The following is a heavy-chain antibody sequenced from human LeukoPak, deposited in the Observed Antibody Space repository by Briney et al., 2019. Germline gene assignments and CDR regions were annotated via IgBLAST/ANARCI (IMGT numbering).Heavy chain of an antibody. J-gene: IGHJ4*02. Sequence: SETLSLTCTVSSGSISSYYWSWIRQPPGKGLEWIGYVYYSGSANYNPSLKSRVTISVDTSKNQFSLKLSSVTATDTAVYYCARHEKLGQFDYWGQGTLVTVSS. CDR1: SGSISSYY. CDR2: VYYSGSA. CDR3: ARHEKLGQFDY. D-gene: IGHD3-10*01. V-gene: IGHV4-59*08.